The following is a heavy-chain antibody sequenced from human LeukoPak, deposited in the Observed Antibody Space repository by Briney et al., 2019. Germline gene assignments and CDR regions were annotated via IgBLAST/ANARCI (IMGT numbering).Heavy chain of an antibody. V-gene: IGHV1-69*13. J-gene: IGHJ4*02. CDR2: IIPIFGTA. D-gene: IGHD1-26*01. Sequence: EASVKVSCKASGYTFTSYGISWVRQAPGQGLEWMGGIIPIFGTANYAQKFQGRVTITADESTSTAYMELSSLRSEDTAVYYCARGIIVGVTPALDYWGQGTLVTVSS. CDR1: GYTFTSYG. CDR3: ARGIIVGVTPALDY.